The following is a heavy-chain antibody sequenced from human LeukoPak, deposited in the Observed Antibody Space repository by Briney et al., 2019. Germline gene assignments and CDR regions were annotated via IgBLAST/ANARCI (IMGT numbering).Heavy chain of an antibody. Sequence: SETLSLTCTVSGGSISSYYWSWIRHPPGKGLEWIGYIYTSGSTNYNPSLKSRVTISVDTSKTQFSLKLSSVTAADTAVYYCAGGYYYYYFDYWGQGTLVTVSS. CDR3: AGGYYYYYFDY. D-gene: IGHD3-22*01. CDR2: IYTSGST. CDR1: GGSISSYY. J-gene: IGHJ4*02. V-gene: IGHV4-4*09.